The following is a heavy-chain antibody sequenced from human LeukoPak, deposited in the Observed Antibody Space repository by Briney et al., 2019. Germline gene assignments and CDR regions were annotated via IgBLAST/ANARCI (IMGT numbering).Heavy chain of an antibody. CDR2: INSDGSST. D-gene: IGHD6-19*01. J-gene: IGHJ5*02. V-gene: IGHV3-74*01. CDR1: GFTFSSYA. CDR3: ARGSSGWSIDP. Sequence: GGSLRLSCAASGFTFSSYAMSWVRQAPGKGLVWVSRINSDGSSTSYADSVKGRFTISRDNAKNTLYLQMNSLRAEDTAVYYCARGSSGWSIDPWGQGTLVTVSS.